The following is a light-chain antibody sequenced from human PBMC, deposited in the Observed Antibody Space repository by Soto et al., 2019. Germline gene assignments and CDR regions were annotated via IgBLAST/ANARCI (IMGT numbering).Light chain of an antibody. J-gene: IGLJ1*01. CDR1: SSNIGADYD. CDR2: DNN. CDR3: QSYDSSLNAYV. V-gene: IGLV1-40*01. Sequence: QSVLTQPPSVSGAPGQRVTISCTGSSSNIGADYDVQWHQQLPETAPKLLFYDNNNRPSGVPDRFSDSKSGTSASLAITGLQAEDEADYYCQSYDSSLNAYVFGTGTKLTVL.